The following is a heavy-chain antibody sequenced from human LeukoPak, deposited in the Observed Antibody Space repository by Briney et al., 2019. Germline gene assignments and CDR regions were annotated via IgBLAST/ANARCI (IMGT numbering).Heavy chain of an antibody. V-gene: IGHV4-4*07. Sequence: SETLSLTCTVSGASISSFFWSWIRQPAGKGLEWIGRIYTSGSTNYNPSLKSRVTMSVDTSKNQFSLKLSSVTAADTAVYYCARDAVGATLDYWGQGTLVTVSS. J-gene: IGHJ4*02. CDR3: ARDAVGATLDY. D-gene: IGHD1-26*01. CDR2: IYTSGST. CDR1: GASISSFF.